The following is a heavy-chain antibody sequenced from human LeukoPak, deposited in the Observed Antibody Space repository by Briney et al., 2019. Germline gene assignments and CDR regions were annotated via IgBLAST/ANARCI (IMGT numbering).Heavy chain of an antibody. CDR3: AKDVVRGVGPFDL. Sequence: PGGSLRLSCAASGFTFSDYYMSWIRQAPGKGLEWVSYISSSSSYTNYADSVKGRFTISRDNAKNSLYLQMNSLRAEDTAVYYCAKDVVRGVGPFDLWGQGTKVTVSS. J-gene: IGHJ3*01. CDR2: ISSSSSYT. D-gene: IGHD3-10*01. CDR1: GFTFSDYY. V-gene: IGHV3-11*06.